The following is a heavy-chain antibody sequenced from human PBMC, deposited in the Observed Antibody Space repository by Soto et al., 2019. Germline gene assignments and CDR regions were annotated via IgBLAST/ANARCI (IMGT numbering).Heavy chain of an antibody. CDR2: IYYSGST. J-gene: IGHJ4*02. Sequence: SLTCTVSGGSISSSRYYWGWIRQPPGKGLEWIGSIYYSGSTYYNPSLKSRVTISVDTSKNQFSLKLSSVTAADTAVYYCARRRWFGELYPNYFDYWGQGTLVTVSS. V-gene: IGHV4-39*01. D-gene: IGHD3-10*01. CDR3: ARRRWFGELYPNYFDY. CDR1: GGSISSSRYY.